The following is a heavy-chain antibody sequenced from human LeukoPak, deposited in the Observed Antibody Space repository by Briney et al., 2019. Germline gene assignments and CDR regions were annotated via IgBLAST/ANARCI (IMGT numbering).Heavy chain of an antibody. D-gene: IGHD2-2*02. CDR3: ARDIRSGYCSSTSCYTGIWFDP. J-gene: IGHJ5*02. V-gene: IGHV4-61*02. CDR2: IYTSGSI. Sequence: PSQTLSLTCTVSGGSISSGSYYWSWIRQPAGKGLEWIGRIYTSGSINYNPSLKSRVTISVDTSKNQFSLKLSSVTAADTAAYYCARDIRSGYCSSTSCYTGIWFDPWGQGTLVTVSS. CDR1: GGSISSGSYY.